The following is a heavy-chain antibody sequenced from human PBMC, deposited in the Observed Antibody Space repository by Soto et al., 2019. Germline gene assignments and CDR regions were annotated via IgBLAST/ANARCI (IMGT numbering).Heavy chain of an antibody. J-gene: IGHJ6*02. V-gene: IGHV3-23*01. CDR3: ANLARIAALIDYYYGMDV. D-gene: IGHD6-6*01. CDR1: GFTFSSYA. CDR2: ISGSGGST. Sequence: EVQLLESGGGLVQPGGSLRLSCAASGFTFSSYAMSWVRQAPGKGLEWVSAISGSGGSTYYADSVKGRFTISRDNSKNPLYLQMNSLRAEDTAVYYCANLARIAALIDYYYGMDVWGQGTTVTFSS.